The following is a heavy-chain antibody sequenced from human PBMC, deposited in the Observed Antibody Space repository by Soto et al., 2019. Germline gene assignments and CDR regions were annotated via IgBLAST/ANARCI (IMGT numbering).Heavy chain of an antibody. D-gene: IGHD5-12*01. CDR2: IYYIGST. CDR3: ARGDGYNPPYYYYYGMDV. J-gene: IGHJ6*02. CDR1: GGSISSYY. V-gene: IGHV4-59*01. Sequence: SETLSLACTVSGGSISSYYWSWIRQPPGKGLEWIGYIYYIGSTNYNPSLKIRVTISVDTSKNQFSLKLSSVTAADTAVYYCARGDGYNPPYYYYYGMDVWDQGTTVTVSS.